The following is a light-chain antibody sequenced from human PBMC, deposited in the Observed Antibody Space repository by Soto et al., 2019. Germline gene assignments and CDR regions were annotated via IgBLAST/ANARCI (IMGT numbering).Light chain of an antibody. CDR2: DTS. CDR1: ERVATSY. CDR3: QQYGRSPLYT. V-gene: IGKV3-20*01. J-gene: IGKJ2*01. Sequence: DIVLTQSPVILSLSPGDSATLSCRASERVATSYFAWYQQRRGQAPTLLIYDTSTRATGVPDRFTGSGSGTECTLTIRSVDPEDFAVYYCQQYGRSPLYTFGQGTQLEI.